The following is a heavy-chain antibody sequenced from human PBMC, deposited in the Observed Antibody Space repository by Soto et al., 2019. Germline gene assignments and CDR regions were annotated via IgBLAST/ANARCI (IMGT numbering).Heavy chain of an antibody. CDR2: ISSSSGST. V-gene: IGHV3-23*01. Sequence: EVQLLESGGGLVQPGGSLRLSCAASGFTFSNYAMNWVRQAPGKGLECVSTISSSSGSTYYADSVKGRFTMSRDNSKNFLYLQMNSLRGDDTAVYYCAQVGSERYSGQHSDYWGQGTLVTISS. CDR3: AQVGSERYSGQHSDY. J-gene: IGHJ4*02. D-gene: IGHD5-12*01. CDR1: GFTFSNYA.